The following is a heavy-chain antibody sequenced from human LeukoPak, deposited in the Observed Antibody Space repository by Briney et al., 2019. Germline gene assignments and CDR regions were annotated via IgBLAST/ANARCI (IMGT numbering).Heavy chain of an antibody. CDR1: GYTFTSYA. J-gene: IGHJ4*02. CDR3: ARGLRYFDWLSEAYFDY. Sequence: ASVKVSCKAFGYTFTSYAMNWVRQAPGQGLEWMGWINTNTGNPTYAQGFTGRFVFSLDTSVSTAYLQISSLKAEDTAVYYCARGLRYFDWLSEAYFDYWGQGTLVTVSS. V-gene: IGHV7-4-1*02. CDR2: INTNTGNP. D-gene: IGHD3-9*01.